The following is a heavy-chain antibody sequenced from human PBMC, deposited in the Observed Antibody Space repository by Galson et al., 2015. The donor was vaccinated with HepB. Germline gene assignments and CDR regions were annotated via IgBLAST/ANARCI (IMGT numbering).Heavy chain of an antibody. CDR2: IYSGGST. D-gene: IGHD1-26*01. CDR1: GFTVTSNH. CDR3: GRATYFDY. J-gene: IGHJ4*02. Sequence: SLRLSCAASGFTVTSNHMSWVRQAPGKGLEWVSVIYSGGSTYYADSVKGRFIISRDNSKNTLFLQMNSLTAEDTAVYYCGRATYFDYWGQGTLVTVSS. V-gene: IGHV3-66*02.